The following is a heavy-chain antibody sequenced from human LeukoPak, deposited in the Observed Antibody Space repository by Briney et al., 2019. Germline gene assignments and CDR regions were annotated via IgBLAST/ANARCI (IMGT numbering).Heavy chain of an antibody. J-gene: IGHJ4*02. CDR3: AKDGDYYGSGSYYDR. Sequence: GGSLRLSCAAAGFTFSDYYMSWIRQAPGKGLEWVSYISSSGSTIYYADSVKGRFTISRDNSRDTLYLQMSSLRVEDTAVYYCAKDGDYYGSGSYYDRWGQGTLVTVSS. CDR1: GFTFSDYY. CDR2: ISSSGSTI. V-gene: IGHV3-11*01. D-gene: IGHD3-10*01.